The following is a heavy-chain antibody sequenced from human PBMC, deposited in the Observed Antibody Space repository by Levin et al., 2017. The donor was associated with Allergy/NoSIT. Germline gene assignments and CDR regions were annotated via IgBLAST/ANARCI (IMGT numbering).Heavy chain of an antibody. CDR3: ASGITGTTNLDY. CDR2: ISYDGSNK. CDR1: GFTFSSYA. V-gene: IGHV3-30-3*01. D-gene: IGHD1-20*01. J-gene: IGHJ4*02. Sequence: GGSLRLSCAASGFTFSSYAMHWVRQAPGKGLEWVAVISYDGSNKYYADSVKGRFTISRDNSKNTLYLQMNSLRAEDTAVYYCASGITGTTNLDYWGQGTLVTVSS.